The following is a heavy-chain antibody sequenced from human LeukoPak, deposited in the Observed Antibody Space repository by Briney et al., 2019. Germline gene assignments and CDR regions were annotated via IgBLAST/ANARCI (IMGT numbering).Heavy chain of an antibody. V-gene: IGHV3-30-3*01. CDR1: GFTFSSYA. CDR3: ARDPRYRYGYTVYYYYYMDV. J-gene: IGHJ6*03. CDR2: MSYDGSNK. Sequence: GGSLRLSCAASGFTFSSYAMHWVRQAPGKGLEWVAVMSYDGSNKYYADSVKGRFTISRDNSKNTLYLQLNSLRAEDTAVYYCARDPRYRYGYTVYYYYYMDVWGKGTTVTVSS. D-gene: IGHD5-18*01.